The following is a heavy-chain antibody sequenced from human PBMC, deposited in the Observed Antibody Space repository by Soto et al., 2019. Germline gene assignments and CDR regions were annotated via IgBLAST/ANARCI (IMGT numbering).Heavy chain of an antibody. CDR2: IIPIFGTA. CDR1: GGTFSSYA. D-gene: IGHD6-13*01. CDR3: AGCIAAPPLYYYGMDV. Sequence: QVQLVQSGAEVKKPGSSVQVSCKASGGTFSSYAISWVRQAPGQGLEWMGGIIPIFGTANYAQKFQGRVTITADESTSTASMELSGLSSEATAVYYCAGCIAAPPLYYYGMDVWGQGTTVTVSS. V-gene: IGHV1-69*01. J-gene: IGHJ6*02.